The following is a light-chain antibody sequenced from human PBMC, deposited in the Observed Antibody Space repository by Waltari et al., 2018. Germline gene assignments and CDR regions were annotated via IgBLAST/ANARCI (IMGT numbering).Light chain of an antibody. V-gene: IGKV3-11*01. CDR3: QQRKIWPPIT. CDR2: DAS. CDR1: QSVDIS. J-gene: IGKJ5*01. Sequence: ETVLTQSPATLSLSPGDRATLSCRASQSVDISLAWYQQKPGQAPRLLIYDASNRAAGIPARFSGSGSGTDFTLTISSLEPEDFAVYYCQQRKIWPPITFGQGTRLEIK.